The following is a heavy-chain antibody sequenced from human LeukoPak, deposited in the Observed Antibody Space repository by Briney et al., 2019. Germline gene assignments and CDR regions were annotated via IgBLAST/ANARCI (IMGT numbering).Heavy chain of an antibody. CDR2: IYHSGNT. Sequence: SDTLSLTCTVSGDSVNSGAYYWSWIRQPPGSGLKWIGSIYHSGNTDYSPSLKSRVTISVDTSKTQFSLNLSSVTAADTAVYYCARGNIVGYSYGYLGFFDYWGQGTLVPVSS. CDR3: ARGNIVGYSYGYLGFFDY. J-gene: IGHJ4*02. V-gene: IGHV4-61*08. CDR1: GDSVNSGAYY. D-gene: IGHD5-18*01.